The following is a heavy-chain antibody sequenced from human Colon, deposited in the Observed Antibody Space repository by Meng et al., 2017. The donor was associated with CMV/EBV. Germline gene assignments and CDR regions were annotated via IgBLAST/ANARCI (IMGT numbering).Heavy chain of an antibody. Sequence: GESLKISCAASGFTFSDYYMSWVRQAPGKGLEWVSHTSNNGGSTYYSDSVKGRFTLSRDNARDSLFLQLNRLRAEDTAVYYCARDRDHIPQDGYYDMDVWGQGTTVTVSS. CDR2: TSNNGGST. CDR1: GFTFSDYY. V-gene: IGHV3-11*04. CDR3: ARDRDHIPQDGYYDMDV. J-gene: IGHJ6*02. D-gene: IGHD2-21*01.